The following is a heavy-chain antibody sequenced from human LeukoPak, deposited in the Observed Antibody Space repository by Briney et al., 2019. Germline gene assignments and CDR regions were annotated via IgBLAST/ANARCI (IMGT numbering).Heavy chain of an antibody. CDR3: AKDLDCSSTSRSSSGIDY. D-gene: IGHD2-2*01. CDR1: GFTFDDYA. Sequence: GGSLRLSCAASGFTFDDYAMHWVRQAPGKGLEWVSGISWNSGSIGYADSVKGRFTISRDNAKNSLYLQMNSLRAEDMALYYCAKDLDCSSTSRSSSGIDYWGQGTLVTVSS. J-gene: IGHJ4*02. V-gene: IGHV3-9*03. CDR2: ISWNSGSI.